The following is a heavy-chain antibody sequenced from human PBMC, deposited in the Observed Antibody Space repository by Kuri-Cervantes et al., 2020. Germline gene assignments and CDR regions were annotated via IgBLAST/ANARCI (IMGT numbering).Heavy chain of an antibody. CDR3: ARQPGGGNGRRAFDI. Sequence: GGSLRLSCKGSGYSFTSYWIGWVRQMPGEGPEWMGIIFPDDSDTRYSPSFQGQVTISADKSVSAAYLQWISLKASDTAVYYCARQPGGGNGRRAFDIWGQGTMVTVSS. CDR1: GYSFTSYW. J-gene: IGHJ3*02. D-gene: IGHD1-14*01. V-gene: IGHV5-51*01. CDR2: IFPDDSDT.